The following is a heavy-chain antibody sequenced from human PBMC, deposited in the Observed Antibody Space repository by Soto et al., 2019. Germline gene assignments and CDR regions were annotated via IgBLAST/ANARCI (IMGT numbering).Heavy chain of an antibody. CDR3: AKQPLSLQTFDY. Sequence: GSLRLSCEASGFTFSNYAMNWVRQAPGKGPEWVSTISGSGGSTKYADSVRGRFTISRDNSKNTLYLQMNSLRAEDTALYFCAKQPLSLQTFDYWGRESRVTVSS. V-gene: IGHV3-23*01. J-gene: IGHJ4*02. CDR2: ISGSGGST. CDR1: GFTFSNYA.